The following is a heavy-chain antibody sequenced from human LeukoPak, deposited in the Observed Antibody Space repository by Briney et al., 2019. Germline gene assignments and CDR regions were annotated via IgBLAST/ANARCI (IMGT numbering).Heavy chain of an antibody. J-gene: IGHJ4*02. CDR1: GGSISSGSYD. CDR3: AREPRFGVFDY. V-gene: IGHV4-61*09. Sequence: SETLSLTCTVSGGSISSGSYDWYWIRQPAGKGLEWIGHLYTSGRMSYNPSLKSRVTISVDTSKNQFSLKLSSVTAADTAVYYCAREPRFGVFDYWGQGTLVTVSS. CDR2: LYTSGRM. D-gene: IGHD3-3*01.